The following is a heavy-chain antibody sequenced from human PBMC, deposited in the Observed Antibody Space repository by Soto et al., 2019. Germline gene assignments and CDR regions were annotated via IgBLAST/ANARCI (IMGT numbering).Heavy chain of an antibody. D-gene: IGHD6-13*01. CDR2: IYPRDSDT. CDR1: GYTFTNYW. CDR3: VGHSGKIESSVGHRSFEY. Sequence: GESLQISCEASGYTFTNYWIGCVRQMPGTGLEWMGIIYPRDSDTRYSPSFQDQVTMSVDKSIGTAYLQWSSLKASDTAMYYCVGHSGKIESSVGHRSFEYWGEGTLVTVSS. V-gene: IGHV5-51*01. J-gene: IGHJ4*02.